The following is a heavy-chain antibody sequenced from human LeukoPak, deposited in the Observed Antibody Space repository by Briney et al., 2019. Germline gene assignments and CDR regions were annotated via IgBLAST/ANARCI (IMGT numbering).Heavy chain of an antibody. CDR1: GGSISSSSYY. Sequence: SETLSLTCTVSGGSISSSSYYWGWIRQPPGKGLEWIGSIYYSGSTYYNPSLKSRVTISVDTSKNQFSLKLSSVTAADTAVYYCARFRSGGSFGDYWGQRTLVTVSS. D-gene: IGHD2-15*01. CDR2: IYYSGST. V-gene: IGHV4-39*01. CDR3: ARFRSGGSFGDY. J-gene: IGHJ4*02.